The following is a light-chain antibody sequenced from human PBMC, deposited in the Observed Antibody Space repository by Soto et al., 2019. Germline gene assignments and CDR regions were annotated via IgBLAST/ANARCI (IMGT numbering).Light chain of an antibody. CDR1: QSVSSAF. V-gene: IGKV3-20*01. CDR2: GAS. CDR3: QQYVSSPWA. J-gene: IGKJ1*01. Sequence: EIGLAQSPGTRSLSPGESSTLSCRASQSVSSAFLAWYQQKAGEAPRLLIYGASRRATGIPDRFSGSGSGTDFTLTISSLEPEDFAVYYCQQYVSSPWAFGQGTMVEI.